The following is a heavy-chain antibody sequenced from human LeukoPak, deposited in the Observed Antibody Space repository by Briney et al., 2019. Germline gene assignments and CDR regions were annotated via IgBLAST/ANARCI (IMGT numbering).Heavy chain of an antibody. V-gene: IGHV1-69*05. J-gene: IGHJ5*02. Sequence: ASVKVSCKASGGTFSSYAISWVRQAPGQGLEWMGGIIPIFGTANYAQKFQGRGTITTDESTSTAYMELSSLRSEDTAVYYCARPQGWSSGYFNWFDPWGQGTLVTVSS. D-gene: IGHD3-22*01. CDR2: IIPIFGTA. CDR1: GGTFSSYA. CDR3: ARPQGWSSGYFNWFDP.